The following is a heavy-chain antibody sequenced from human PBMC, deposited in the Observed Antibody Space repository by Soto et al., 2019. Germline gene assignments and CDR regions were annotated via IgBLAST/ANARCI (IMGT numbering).Heavy chain of an antibody. J-gene: IGHJ2*01. CDR2: IYGGGTT. CDR3: ARGGSSGTYYAHWNFDL. Sequence: EVQLVESGGGFVQPGGSLRLSCAASGFSVSKTYMTWVRQAPGKGLEWVSIIYGGGTTYHADSVKGRFSTSRDNSENTLFLQMKSLRAEDTAVYYCARGGSSGTYYAHWNFDLWGRGTLVTVSS. CDR1: GFSVSKTY. V-gene: IGHV3-66*01. D-gene: IGHD3-10*01.